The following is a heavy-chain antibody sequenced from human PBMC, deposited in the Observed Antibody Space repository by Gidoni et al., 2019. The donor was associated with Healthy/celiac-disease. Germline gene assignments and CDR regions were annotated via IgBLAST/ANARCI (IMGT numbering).Heavy chain of an antibody. D-gene: IGHD4-17*01. CDR3: AHRIHGDYGDYFDY. Sequence: QITLTESGPTLVKPTQTLTLTCTFSGFSLSTSGVGVGWIRQPPGKALEWLALIYWDDDKRYSPSLKSRLTITKDTSKNQVVLTMTNMDPVDTATYYCAHRIHGDYGDYFDYWGQGTLVTVSS. CDR2: IYWDDDK. J-gene: IGHJ4*02. V-gene: IGHV2-5*02. CDR1: GFSLSTSGVG.